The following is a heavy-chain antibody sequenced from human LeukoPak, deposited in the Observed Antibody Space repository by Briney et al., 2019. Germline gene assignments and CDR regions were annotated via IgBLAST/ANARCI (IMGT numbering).Heavy chain of an antibody. Sequence: SETLSLTCTVSGGSISSYTWSWTRQPAGMRLEWIGRIYSSGTTNYNPSFESRVTMSVDASKNQFYLKLTSVTAADTAVYYCARETYNDAWYGDFWGQGSLVTVSS. CDR2: IYSSGTT. CDR3: ARETYNDAWYGDF. CDR1: GGSISSYT. V-gene: IGHV4-4*07. J-gene: IGHJ4*02. D-gene: IGHD3-16*01.